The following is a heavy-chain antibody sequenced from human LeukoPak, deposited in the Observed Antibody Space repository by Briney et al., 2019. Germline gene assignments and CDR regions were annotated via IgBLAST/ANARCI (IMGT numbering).Heavy chain of an antibody. J-gene: IGHJ4*02. Sequence: GGSLRLSCAASGFTFSSYAMSWVRQAPGKGLEWVSAISGCGGSTYYADSVKGRSTISRDNSKNTLYLQMNSLRAEDTAVYYCAKRDYGDYGIDYWGQGTLVTASS. CDR1: GFTFSSYA. CDR3: AKRDYGDYGIDY. D-gene: IGHD4-17*01. CDR2: ISGCGGST. V-gene: IGHV3-23*01.